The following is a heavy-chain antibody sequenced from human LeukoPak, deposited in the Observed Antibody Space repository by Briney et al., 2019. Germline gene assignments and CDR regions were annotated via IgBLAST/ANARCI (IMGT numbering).Heavy chain of an antibody. D-gene: IGHD1-26*01. CDR1: GYSISSGYY. V-gene: IGHV4-38-2*02. Sequence: SETLSPTCTVSGYSISSGYYWGWIRQPPGKGLEWIGSIYHSGNTYYNPSLKSRVTISVDTSKNQFSLKLSSVTAADTAVYYCARRQWEPAYYFDYWGQGTLVTVSS. CDR2: IYHSGNT. CDR3: ARRQWEPAYYFDY. J-gene: IGHJ4*02.